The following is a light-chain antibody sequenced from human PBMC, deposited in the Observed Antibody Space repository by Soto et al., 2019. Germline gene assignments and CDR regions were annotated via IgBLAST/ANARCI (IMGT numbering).Light chain of an antibody. V-gene: IGLV1-40*01. J-gene: IGLJ2*01. CDR1: SSNIGAGYD. Sequence: QSVLTQPPSVSGAPGQRVTISCTGSSSNIGAGYDVHWYQHLPGAAPKLLIFGNSNRPEGVTDRFSGSTSGTSASLAITGVQAEDEVDYYCQSYDTSLNAVLFGGGTKLTFL. CDR2: GNS. CDR3: QSYDTSLNAVL.